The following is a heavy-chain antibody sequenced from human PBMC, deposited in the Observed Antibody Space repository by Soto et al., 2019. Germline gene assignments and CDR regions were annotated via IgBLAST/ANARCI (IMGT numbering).Heavy chain of an antibody. D-gene: IGHD6-19*01. Sequence: GESLKISCKGSGYSFTSYWIGWVRQMPGKGLEWMGIIYPGDSDTRYSPSFQGQVTISADKSVSTAYLQWSSLKASDTAMYYFARQRGRDSSGWYDYYYGMDVWGQGTTVTVSS. CDR1: GYSFTSYW. V-gene: IGHV5-51*01. CDR3: ARQRGRDSSGWYDYYYGMDV. J-gene: IGHJ6*02. CDR2: IYPGDSDT.